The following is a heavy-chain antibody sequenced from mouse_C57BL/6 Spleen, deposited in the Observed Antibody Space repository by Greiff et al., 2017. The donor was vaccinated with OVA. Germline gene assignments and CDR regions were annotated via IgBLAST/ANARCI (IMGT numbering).Heavy chain of an antibody. CDR2: IDPSDSET. V-gene: IGHV1-52*01. Sequence: VQLQQPGAELVRPGSSVKLSCKASGYTFTSYWMHWVKQRPIQGLEWIGNIDPSDSETHYNQKFKDKATLTVDKSSSTAYMQLSSLTSEDSAVYYCGYYSNPYAMDYWGQGTSVTVSS. CDR1: GYTFTSYW. CDR3: GYYSNPYAMDY. D-gene: IGHD2-5*01. J-gene: IGHJ4*01.